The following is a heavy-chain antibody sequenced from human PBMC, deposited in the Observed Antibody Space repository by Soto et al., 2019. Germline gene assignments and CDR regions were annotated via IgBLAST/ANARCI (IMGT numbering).Heavy chain of an antibody. V-gene: IGHV3-23*01. Sequence: SLRLSCAASGFTFSSYAMSWVRQAPGKGLEWVSVISGSGGSTYYADSVKGRFTISRDNSKNTLYLQMNSLRAEDTAIYYCAIATVVAADGTSAFDHWGQGTLVTVSS. J-gene: IGHJ4*02. CDR1: GFTFSSYA. D-gene: IGHD6-13*01. CDR3: AIATVVAADGTSAFDH. CDR2: ISGSGGST.